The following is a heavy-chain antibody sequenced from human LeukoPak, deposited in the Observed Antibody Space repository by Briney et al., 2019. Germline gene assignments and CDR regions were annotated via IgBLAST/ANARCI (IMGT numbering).Heavy chain of an antibody. CDR2: IYYSGNT. D-gene: IGHD2-2*01. CDR1: GGSISSSSYY. Sequence: NPSGTLSLTCTVSGGSISSSSYYWGWIRQPPGKGLEWIGSIYYSGNTYYKSSLKSRVTISVDTSKNQFSLKLTTVTAADTAVYYCARDYQLLLDVYWFDPWGQGTLVTVSS. CDR3: ARDYQLLLDVYWFDP. J-gene: IGHJ5*02. V-gene: IGHV4-39*07.